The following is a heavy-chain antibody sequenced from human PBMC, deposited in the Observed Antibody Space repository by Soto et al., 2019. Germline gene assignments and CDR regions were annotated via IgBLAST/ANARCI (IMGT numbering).Heavy chain of an antibody. CDR2: ISYDGNTK. Sequence: QVQLVESGGGVVQPGRSLRLSCAASGFTFSIYGMHWVRQAPGKGLEWVAVISYDGNTKYYVESVKGRFTISRDNSKNTLDLQMNSLRIEDTAMYYCARRLGGGSSGWSFDLWGRGTLVTVSS. D-gene: IGHD6-13*01. V-gene: IGHV3-30*03. CDR3: ARRLGGGSSGWSFDL. J-gene: IGHJ2*01. CDR1: GFTFSIYG.